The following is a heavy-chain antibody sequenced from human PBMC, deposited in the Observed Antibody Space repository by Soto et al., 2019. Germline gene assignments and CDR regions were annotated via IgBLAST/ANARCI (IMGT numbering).Heavy chain of an antibody. CDR3: ARAQPYGDYWYFDL. D-gene: IGHD4-17*01. V-gene: IGHV1-3*01. J-gene: IGHJ2*01. CDR1: GYTFTSYA. CDR2: INAGNGNT. Sequence: ASVKVFCKASGYTFTSYAMHWVRQAPGQRLEWMGWINAGNGNTKYSQKFQGRVTITRDTSASTAYMELSSLRSEDTAVYYCARAQPYGDYWYFDLWGRGTLVTVSS.